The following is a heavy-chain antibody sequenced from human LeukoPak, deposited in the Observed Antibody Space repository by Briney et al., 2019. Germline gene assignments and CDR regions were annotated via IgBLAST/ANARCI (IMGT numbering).Heavy chain of an antibody. CDR2: IYSGGNT. CDR1: GFTVSGNS. J-gene: IGHJ4*02. V-gene: IGHV3-53*01. D-gene: IGHD3-22*01. Sequence: GGSLRLSCTVSGFTVSGNSMSWVRQAPGKGLEWVSFIYSGGNTYYSDSVKGRFTISRDNSKNTLYLQMNSLRAEDTAVYYCARRAGDYSHPYDYWGQGTLVTVSS. CDR3: ARRAGDYSHPYDY.